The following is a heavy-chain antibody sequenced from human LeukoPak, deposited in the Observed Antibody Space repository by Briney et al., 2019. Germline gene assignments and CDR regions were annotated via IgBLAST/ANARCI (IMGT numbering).Heavy chain of an antibody. Sequence: PSETLSLTCAVSGGSFSGYYWSWIRQPPGKGLEWIGEINHSGSTNYNPSLKSRVTISVDTSKNQFSLKLSSVTAADTAVYYCASLGYSSSWQPARDYWGQGTLVTVSS. D-gene: IGHD6-13*01. J-gene: IGHJ4*02. CDR3: ASLGYSSSWQPARDY. CDR1: GGSFSGYY. V-gene: IGHV4-34*01. CDR2: INHSGST.